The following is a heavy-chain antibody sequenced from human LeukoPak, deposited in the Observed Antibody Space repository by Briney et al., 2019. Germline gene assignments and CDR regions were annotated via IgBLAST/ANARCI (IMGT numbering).Heavy chain of an antibody. CDR1: GFTFSTYD. CDR3: PKIRYSSDYLEEFGAFDI. V-gene: IGHV3-23*01. J-gene: IGHJ3*02. D-gene: IGHD5-18*01. Sequence: PGGSLRLSCAVSGFTFSTYDMSWVRQAPGKGLEWVSGISGNGFYTYYADSVKGRFTISRDTSKDTLYLQISSLRAEDTAVYYCPKIRYSSDYLEEFGAFDIWGQGTMVTVSS. CDR2: ISGNGFYT.